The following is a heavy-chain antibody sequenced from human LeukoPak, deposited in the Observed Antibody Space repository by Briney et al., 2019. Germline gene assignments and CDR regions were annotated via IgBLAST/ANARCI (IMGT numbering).Heavy chain of an antibody. CDR1: GYTFTSYG. D-gene: IGHD4-17*01. CDR2: ISAYNGNT. J-gene: IGHJ6*02. Sequence: ASVKVSCKASGYTFTSYGISWVQQAPGQGLEWMGWISAYNGNTNYAQKLQGRVTMTTDTSTSTAYMELRSLRSDDTAVYYCARVPTTVTYSDVWGQGTTVTVSS. CDR3: ARVPTTVTYSDV. V-gene: IGHV1-18*01.